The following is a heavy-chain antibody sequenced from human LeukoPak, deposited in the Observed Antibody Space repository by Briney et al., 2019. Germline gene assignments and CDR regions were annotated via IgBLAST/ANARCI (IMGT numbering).Heavy chain of an antibody. CDR3: AKPARTDYADY. CDR1: GFTFSSYG. Sequence: GSLGLSCAASGFTFSSYGMSWVRQAPGKGLEWVSAISGSGGNTYYADSVKGRFTISRDNSKNTLFLQMNSLRAEDTAVYYCAKPARTDYADYWGQGTLVTVSS. D-gene: IGHD1-14*01. V-gene: IGHV3-23*01. J-gene: IGHJ4*02. CDR2: ISGSGGNT.